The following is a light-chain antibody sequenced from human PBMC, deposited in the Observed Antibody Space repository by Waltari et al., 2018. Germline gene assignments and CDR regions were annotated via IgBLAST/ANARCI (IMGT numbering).Light chain of an antibody. CDR1: QSITSY. CDR2: VAS. CDR3: QQTSSTPPYT. Sequence: DIQMTQSPSSLSASVGDRVTITCRASQSITSYLNWYQKKPGKAPKLMIYVASSLQSGVPSRFSGSGSGTDFTLTISSLQSEDFATYYCQQTSSTPPYTFGQGTKLEIK. J-gene: IGKJ2*01. V-gene: IGKV1-39*01.